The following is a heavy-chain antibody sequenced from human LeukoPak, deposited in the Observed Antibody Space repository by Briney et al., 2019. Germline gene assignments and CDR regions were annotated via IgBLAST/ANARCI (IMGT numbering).Heavy chain of an antibody. CDR3: ARGLNDAITKSKYNCFDT. CDR1: GFPFSPYS. CDR2: ISVESYDGSTE. D-gene: IGHD1-1*01. V-gene: IGHV3-30-3*01. J-gene: IGHJ5*02. Sequence: PGGSLRLSCAASGFPFSPYSMHWVRQAPGKGLEWLAVISVESYDGSTEDYVDAVKGRFTISRDNSKNTLFLQMNSLRPEDTAVYFCARGLNDAITKSKYNCFDTWGQGTQVTVSS.